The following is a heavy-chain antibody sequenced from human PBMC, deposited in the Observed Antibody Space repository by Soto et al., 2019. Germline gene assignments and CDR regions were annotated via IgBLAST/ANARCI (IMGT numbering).Heavy chain of an antibody. CDR1: GGSISSGDYY. CDR2: IYYSGST. J-gene: IGHJ4*02. CDR3: ARALSRILTRPFDY. V-gene: IGHV4-30-4*01. Sequence: QVQLQESGPGLVKPSQTLSLTCTVSGGSISSGDYYWSWIRQPPGKGLEWIGYIYYSGSTYYNPSHKSRVNISIDTSKNQFPLKLSSVTAADTDVFYCARALSRILTRPFDYWGQGTLVTVSS.